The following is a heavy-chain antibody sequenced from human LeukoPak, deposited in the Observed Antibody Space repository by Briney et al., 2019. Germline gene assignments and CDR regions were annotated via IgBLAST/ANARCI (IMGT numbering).Heavy chain of an antibody. Sequence: GRSLRLSCAASGFTISSYAMHWVGQARGKGLEWVAVISYDGSNKYYADSVKGRFTISRDNSKNTLYLQMNSLRAEDTAVYCCARSAVDTAMVTVYWGQGTLVTVSS. CDR1: GFTISSYA. V-gene: IGHV3-30-3*01. J-gene: IGHJ4*02. CDR3: ARSAVDTAMVTVY. D-gene: IGHD5-18*01. CDR2: ISYDGSNK.